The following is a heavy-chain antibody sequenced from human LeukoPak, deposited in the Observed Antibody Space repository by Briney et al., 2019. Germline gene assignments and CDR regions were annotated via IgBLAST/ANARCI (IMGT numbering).Heavy chain of an antibody. J-gene: IGHJ6*02. CDR1: GFTFSSYE. V-gene: IGHV3-48*03. D-gene: IGHD6-13*01. Sequence: PGGSLRLSCAASGFTFSSYEINWVRQAPGKGLEWVSYISSSGSIIYYADSVKGRFTISRDNAKNSLYLQMNSLRAEDTAVYYCARDLAPVRATTGIRQGGNYYYYYAMDVWGQGTTVTVSS. CDR3: ARDLAPVRATTGIRQGGNYYYYYAMDV. CDR2: ISSSGSII.